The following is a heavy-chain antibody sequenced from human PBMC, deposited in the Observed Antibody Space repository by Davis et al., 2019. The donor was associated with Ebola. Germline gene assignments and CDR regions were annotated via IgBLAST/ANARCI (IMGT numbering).Heavy chain of an antibody. V-gene: IGHV4-39*01. D-gene: IGHD5-24*01. CDR2: IYYSGST. J-gene: IGHJ3*02. CDR1: GGSISSSSYY. CDR3: ALRDGYNYGRRVFDI. Sequence: MPSETLSLTCTVSGGSISSSSYYWGWIRQPPGKGLEWIGSIYYSGSTYHNPSLKSRVTMSVDRSKNQFSLKLSSVTAADTAVYYCALRDGYNYGRRVFDIWGQGTMVTVSS.